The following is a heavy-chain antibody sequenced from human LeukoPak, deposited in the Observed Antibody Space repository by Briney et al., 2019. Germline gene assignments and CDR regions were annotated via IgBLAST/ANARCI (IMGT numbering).Heavy chain of an antibody. V-gene: IGHV3-20*01. D-gene: IGHD2-2*02. CDR1: GFTFDDYG. Sequence: GGSLRLSCAASGFTFDDYGMTWVRQAPGKGLEWVSHINWNGGSTSYADSVKGRFTISRDNAKNSLYLQMNSLRVEDTAFYHCARGRRYLDWYFDLWGRGTLVTVSS. CDR3: ARGRRYLDWYFDL. J-gene: IGHJ2*01. CDR2: INWNGGST.